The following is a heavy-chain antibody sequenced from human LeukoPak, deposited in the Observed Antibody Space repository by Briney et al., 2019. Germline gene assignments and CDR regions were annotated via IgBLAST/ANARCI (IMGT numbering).Heavy chain of an antibody. D-gene: IGHD1-1*01. CDR2: ISSSSSYI. V-gene: IGHV3-21*01. J-gene: IGHJ4*02. CDR3: ARLVQLERQFDY. Sequence: PGGSLRLSCAASGFTFSSDSMNWVRQAPGKGLGWVSSISSSSSYIYYADSVKGRFTISRDNAKNSLYLQMNSLRAEDTAVYYCARLVQLERQFDYWGQGTLVTVSS. CDR1: GFTFSSDS.